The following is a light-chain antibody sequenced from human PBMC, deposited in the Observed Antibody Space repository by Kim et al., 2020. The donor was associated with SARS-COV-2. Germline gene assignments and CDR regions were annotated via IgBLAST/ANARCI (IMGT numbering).Light chain of an antibody. Sequence: EIVMTQSPATLSVSPGERATLSCRASQSVSSTLAWYQQKPGQAPRLLIYGASTRATGIPARFSGSGSGTEFTLTISSLQSEEFAVYYCKQYNNWPPLTFGGGTKVDIK. J-gene: IGKJ4*01. CDR2: GAS. CDR3: KQYNNWPPLT. V-gene: IGKV3-15*01. CDR1: QSVSST.